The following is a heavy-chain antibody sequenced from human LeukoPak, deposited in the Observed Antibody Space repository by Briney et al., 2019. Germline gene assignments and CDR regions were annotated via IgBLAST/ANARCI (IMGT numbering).Heavy chain of an antibody. Sequence: SVKVSCKASGYTFTGYYMHWVRQAPGQGLEWMGWINPNSGGTNYAQKFQGRVTMTRDTSISTAYMELSRLRSGDTAVYYCARTEVYYYDSSRRFDPWGQGTLVTVSS. CDR1: GYTFTGYY. CDR3: ARTEVYYYDSSRRFDP. CDR2: INPNSGGT. D-gene: IGHD3-22*01. V-gene: IGHV1-2*02. J-gene: IGHJ5*02.